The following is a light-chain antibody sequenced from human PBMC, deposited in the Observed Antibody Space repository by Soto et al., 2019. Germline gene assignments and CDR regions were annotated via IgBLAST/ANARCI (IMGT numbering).Light chain of an antibody. CDR3: QVWDGRSEQEV. CDR1: NIGSES. V-gene: IGLV3-21*04. Sequence: SYELSQPPSVSVAPGKTATITWGGNNIGSESVHWYQQKPGQAPVLVMDYDSDRPAGITERFSAYKSGNTTTLSIIRVEGGDEADYYCQVWDGRSEQEVFAAGTKLTVL. CDR2: YDS. J-gene: IGLJ3*02.